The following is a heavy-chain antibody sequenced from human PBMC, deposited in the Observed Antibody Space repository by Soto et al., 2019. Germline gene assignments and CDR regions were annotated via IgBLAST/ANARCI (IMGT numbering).Heavy chain of an antibody. Sequence: VASVKVSCKASVFTSSGISWVRQAPGQRLEWMGWISTHNGNTIYPQKFQGRVIMTMDTSTTTVYMELRSLRPDDTAVDLCAREGILGLFDAYDLWGQGTMVTVSS. CDR2: ISTHNGNT. V-gene: IGHV1-18*04. J-gene: IGHJ3*01. D-gene: IGHD3-3*01. CDR3: AREGILGLFDAYDL. CDR1: VFTSSG.